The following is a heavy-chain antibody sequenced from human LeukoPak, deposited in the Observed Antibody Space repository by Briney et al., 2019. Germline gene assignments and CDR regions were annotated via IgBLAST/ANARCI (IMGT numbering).Heavy chain of an antibody. J-gene: IGHJ6*02. Sequence: PSQTLSLTCTVSGGSISSGDYYWSWIRQPPGKGLEWIGYIYYSGSTYYNPSLKSRVTISVDTSKNQFSLKLSSVTAADTAVYYCARDRYDFWSGYYGRDYYYYGMDVWGQGTTVTVSS. V-gene: IGHV4-30-4*01. CDR1: GGSISSGDYY. D-gene: IGHD3-3*01. CDR3: ARDRYDFWSGYYGRDYYYYGMDV. CDR2: IYYSGST.